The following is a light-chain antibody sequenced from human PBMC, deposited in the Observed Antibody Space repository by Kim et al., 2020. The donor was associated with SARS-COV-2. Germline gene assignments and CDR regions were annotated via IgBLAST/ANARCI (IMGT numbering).Light chain of an antibody. Sequence: VSPGERATLSCRASQSVSSNLAWYQQKPGQAPRLLIYDASTRATGIPATFSGSGSGTEFTLTISSLQSEDFAVYYCQQYNTLITFGQGTRLEIK. CDR1: QSVSSN. J-gene: IGKJ5*01. CDR3: QQYNTLIT. CDR2: DAS. V-gene: IGKV3-15*01.